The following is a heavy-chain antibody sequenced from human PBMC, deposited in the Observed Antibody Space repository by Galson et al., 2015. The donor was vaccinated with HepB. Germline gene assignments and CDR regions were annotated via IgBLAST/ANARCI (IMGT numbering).Heavy chain of an antibody. J-gene: IGHJ4*02. D-gene: IGHD2-15*01. CDR3: ARGDSSGGYWYSGGS. Sequence: SLRLSCAASGFIFSDHYMDWVRQAPGKGLEWVGRTRNKAKGYTTEYAASVKGRFTISRDDSKNSLYLQMNSLKTEDTAVYYCARGDSSGGYWYSGGSWGQGTLVTVSS. CDR1: GFIFSDHY. CDR2: TRNKAKGYTT. V-gene: IGHV3-72*01.